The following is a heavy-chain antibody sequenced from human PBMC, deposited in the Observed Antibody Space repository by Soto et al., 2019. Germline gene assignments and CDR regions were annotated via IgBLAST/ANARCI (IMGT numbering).Heavy chain of an antibody. Sequence: PGGSLRLSCAASGFTFSSYGMHWVRQAPGKGLEWVAVIWYDGSNKYYADSVKGRFTISRDNSKNTLYLQMNSLRAEDTAVYYCARVRGLRNLNAFDIWGQGTMVTVSS. CDR3: ARVRGLRNLNAFDI. J-gene: IGHJ3*02. CDR2: IWYDGSNK. CDR1: GFTFSSYG. D-gene: IGHD3-9*01. V-gene: IGHV3-33*01.